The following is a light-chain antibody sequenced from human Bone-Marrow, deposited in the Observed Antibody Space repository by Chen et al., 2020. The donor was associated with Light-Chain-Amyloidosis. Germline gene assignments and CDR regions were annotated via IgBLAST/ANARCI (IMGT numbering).Light chain of an antibody. CDR3: QQFNSYPF. Sequence: AIQLTQSPFSLSASVGDRVTITCRASQGISGALAWYQQKPGKAPKLLIYDASSLESGVPSRFSGSGSGTDFTLTISSLQPEDFATYYCQQFNSYPFFGGGTKVEIK. CDR1: QGISGA. V-gene: IGKV1-13*02. CDR2: DAS. J-gene: IGKJ4*01.